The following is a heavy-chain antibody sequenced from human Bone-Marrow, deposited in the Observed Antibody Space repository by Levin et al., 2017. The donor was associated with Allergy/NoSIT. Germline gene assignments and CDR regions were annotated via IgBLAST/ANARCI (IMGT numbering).Heavy chain of an antibody. D-gene: IGHD6-19*01. J-gene: IGHJ4*02. V-gene: IGHV3-9*01. Sequence: GGSLRLSCAASGFTFDDYAMHWVRQAPGKGLEWVSGITWNSGTIVYADSVKDRFTISRDNAKNSLYLQMNSLRVEDTAFYYCAKEAAGRREHSSGWYREFDNWGQGTLVTVSS. CDR3: AKEAAGRREHSSGWYREFDN. CDR2: ITWNSGTI. CDR1: GFTFDDYA.